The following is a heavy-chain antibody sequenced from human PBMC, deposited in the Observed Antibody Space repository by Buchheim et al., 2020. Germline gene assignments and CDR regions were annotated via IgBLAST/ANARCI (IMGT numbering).Heavy chain of an antibody. V-gene: IGHV3-15*01. Sequence: EVQLVESGGGLVKTGGSLRLSCAASGFTFTNAWTSWVRQAPGKGLEWVGRIKNKADGGTTDYTAPVKGRFTISRDDSKNTLYLQMNSLKTEDTAVYYCTTYNLLTGFDYWGQGTL. CDR1: GFTFTNAW. CDR2: IKNKADGGTT. CDR3: TTYNLLTGFDY. D-gene: IGHD3-9*01. J-gene: IGHJ4*02.